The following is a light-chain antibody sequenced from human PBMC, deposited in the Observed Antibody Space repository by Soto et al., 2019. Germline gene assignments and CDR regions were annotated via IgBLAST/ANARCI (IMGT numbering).Light chain of an antibody. Sequence: DIQMTQSPSSLSASVGDRVTISCRASQSISSYFNWYQQKPGKVPKLLIYATSSLQSGVPSRFSGSGSGTDFTLTISNLQPEDSATYYCQRSYYSWTLGQGTKVDIK. CDR1: QSISSY. CDR2: ATS. V-gene: IGKV1-39*01. J-gene: IGKJ1*01. CDR3: QRSYYSWT.